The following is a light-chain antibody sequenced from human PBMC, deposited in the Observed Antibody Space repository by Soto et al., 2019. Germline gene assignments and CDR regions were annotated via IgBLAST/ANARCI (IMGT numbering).Light chain of an antibody. V-gene: IGKV3-20*01. J-gene: IGKJ5*01. CDR3: QQHGSSPIT. Sequence: DIVMTQSPDSLAVSPGERATLSCRASQTVTRNYLAWHQQKPGQTPRLLVYGASSRATGIPDRFSGSGSGTDFTLTISRLEPEDFAVYYCQQHGSSPITFGQGTRLEIK. CDR1: QTVTRNY. CDR2: GAS.